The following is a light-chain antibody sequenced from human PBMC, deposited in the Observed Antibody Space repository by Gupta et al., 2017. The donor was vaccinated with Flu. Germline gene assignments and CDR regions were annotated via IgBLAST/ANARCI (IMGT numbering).Light chain of an antibody. Sequence: IVLMQSPGTLSVSQGDRATLSSRASQSVTSTYLPWYQQKTGEGPRLLMYGASNRATGISDRVRGRGSWTDFTPNISRLEPVSFAVYYCQPYSFSATIYTFGQGTKLEIK. CDR3: QPYSFSATIYT. CDR2: GAS. V-gene: IGKV3-20*01. J-gene: IGKJ2*01. CDR1: QSVTSTY.